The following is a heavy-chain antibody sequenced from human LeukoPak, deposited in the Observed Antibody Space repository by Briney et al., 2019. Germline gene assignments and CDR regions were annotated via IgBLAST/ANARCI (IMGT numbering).Heavy chain of an antibody. D-gene: IGHD5-12*01. V-gene: IGHV4-34*01. Sequence: SETLSLTCAVYGGSFSGYYWSWIRQPPGKGLEWIGEINHSGSTNYNPSLKSRVTISVDTSRNQFSLKLSSVTAADTAVYYCARGSWTPDVWGQGTTVTVSS. CDR3: ARGSWTPDV. J-gene: IGHJ6*02. CDR2: INHSGST. CDR1: GGSFSGYY.